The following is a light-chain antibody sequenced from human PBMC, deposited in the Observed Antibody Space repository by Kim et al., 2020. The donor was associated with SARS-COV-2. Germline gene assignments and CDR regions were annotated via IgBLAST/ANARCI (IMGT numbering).Light chain of an antibody. J-gene: IGLJ3*02. Sequence: VAWGQTVRLTCQGDSLRSYYASWYQQKPGQAPVLVIYGKNNRPSGIPDRFSGSSSGNTASLTITGAQAEDEADYYCNSRDSSGNQVFGGGTQLTVL. CDR3: NSRDSSGNQV. CDR2: GKN. CDR1: SLRSYY. V-gene: IGLV3-19*01.